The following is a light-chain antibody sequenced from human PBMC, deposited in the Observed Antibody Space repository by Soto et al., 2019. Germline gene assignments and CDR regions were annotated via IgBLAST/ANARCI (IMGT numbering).Light chain of an antibody. V-gene: IGLV2-14*01. Sequence: QSALTQPASVSGSPGQSITIPCTETSSDVGGYNYVSWYQQHPGKAPKLMIYDVSNRPSGVSNRFSGSKSANTASLTISGLQAEDEADYYCSSYTGSSTYVVFGGGTKLTVL. CDR3: SSYTGSSTYVV. CDR1: SSDVGGYNY. J-gene: IGLJ2*01. CDR2: DVS.